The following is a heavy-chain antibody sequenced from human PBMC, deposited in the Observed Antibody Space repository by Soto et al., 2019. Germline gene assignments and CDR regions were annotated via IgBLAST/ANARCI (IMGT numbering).Heavy chain of an antibody. CDR1: GGSISTAEYY. J-gene: IGHJ4*02. CDR2: IYYRGST. CDR3: VSDYDSGGYIGY. Sequence: QVQLHESGPGLVRPSQTLSLTCNVSGGSISTAEYYWSWIRQPPGKGLEGIGYIYYRGSTYYNPSLESRVAISIDTSKNQFSLNLTSLNAADTAVYFCVSDYDSGGYIGYWGQGTLVTVSS. D-gene: IGHD3-22*01. V-gene: IGHV4-30-4*01.